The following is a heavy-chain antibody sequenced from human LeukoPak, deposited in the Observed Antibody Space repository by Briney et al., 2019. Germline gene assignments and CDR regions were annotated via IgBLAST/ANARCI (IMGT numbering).Heavy chain of an antibody. CDR3: AFTAGLWFGELQD. D-gene: IGHD3-10*01. CDR1: GGTFSSYA. CDR2: IIPILGIA. Sequence: GASVKVSCKASGGTFSSYAISWVRQAPGQGLEWMGRIIPILGIANYAQKFQGRVTITADKSTSTAYMELSSLRSEDTAVYYCAFTAGLWFGELQDWGQGTLVTVSS. V-gene: IGHV1-69*04. J-gene: IGHJ4*02.